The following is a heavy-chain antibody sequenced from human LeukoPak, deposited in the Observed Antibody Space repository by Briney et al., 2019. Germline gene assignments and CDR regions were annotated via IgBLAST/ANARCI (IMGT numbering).Heavy chain of an antibody. V-gene: IGHV4-34*01. D-gene: IGHD3-10*01. CDR1: GGSFSGYY. J-gene: IGHJ5*02. CDR2: INHSGST. CDR3: ASSYGSGSYRQNNWFDP. Sequence: PSETLSLTCAVYGGSFSGYYWSWIRQPPGKGLEWIGEINHSGSTNYNPSLKSRVTISVDTSKNQFSLKLSSVTAADTAVYYCASSYGSGSYRQNNWFDPWGQGTLVTVSP.